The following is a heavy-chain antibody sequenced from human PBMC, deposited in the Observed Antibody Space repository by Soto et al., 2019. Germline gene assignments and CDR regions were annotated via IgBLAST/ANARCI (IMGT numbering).Heavy chain of an antibody. J-gene: IGHJ6*02. CDR3: APLDIVVVPARDGMDV. D-gene: IGHD2-2*01. Sequence: EVQLVESGGGLVKPGGSLRLSCAASGFTFSSYSMNWVRQAPGKGLEWVSSISSSSSYIYYADSVKGRFTISRDNAKNSLYLQMNSLRAEDTAVYYCAPLDIVVVPARDGMDVWGQGTTVTVSS. CDR1: GFTFSSYS. V-gene: IGHV3-21*01. CDR2: ISSSSSYI.